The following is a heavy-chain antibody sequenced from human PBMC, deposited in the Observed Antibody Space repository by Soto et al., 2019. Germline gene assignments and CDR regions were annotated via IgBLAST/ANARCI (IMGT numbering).Heavy chain of an antibody. J-gene: IGHJ6*02. CDR2: IYYSGST. CDR1: GGSISSSSYY. D-gene: IGHD2-2*01. CDR3: ARRDIVLVPAASSGMDV. V-gene: IGHV4-39*01. Sequence: PSETLSLTCTVSGGSISSSSYYWGWIRQPPGKGLEWIGSIYYSGSTYYNPSLKSRVTISVDTSKNQFSLKLSSVTAADTAVYYCARRDIVLVPAASSGMDVWGQGTTVTVS.